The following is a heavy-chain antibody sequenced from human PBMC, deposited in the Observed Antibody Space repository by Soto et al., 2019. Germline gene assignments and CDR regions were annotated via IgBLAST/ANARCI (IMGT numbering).Heavy chain of an antibody. Sequence: SLRLSCTASGFTFGDYAMSWVRQAPGKGLEWVGFIRSKAYGGTTEYAASVKGRFTISRDDSKSIAYLQMNSLKTEDTAVYYCTVYYYDSSGYYYGYDAFDIWGQGTMVTV. V-gene: IGHV3-49*04. J-gene: IGHJ3*02. CDR1: GFTFGDYA. CDR3: TVYYYDSSGYYYGYDAFDI. D-gene: IGHD3-22*01. CDR2: IRSKAYGGTT.